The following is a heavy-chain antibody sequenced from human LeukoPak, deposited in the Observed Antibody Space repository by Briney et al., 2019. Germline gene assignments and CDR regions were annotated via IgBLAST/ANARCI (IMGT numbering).Heavy chain of an antibody. CDR2: IIPIFGTA. Sequence: ASVKVSCKASGGTFSSYAISWVRQAPGQGLEWMGGIIPIFGTANYAQKFQGRVTITTDESTSTAYMELSSLRSEDTAVYYCATTPYSGSYLSYYYYYYMDVWGKGTTVTVSS. J-gene: IGHJ6*03. CDR3: ATTPYSGSYLSYYYYYYMDV. CDR1: GGTFSSYA. V-gene: IGHV1-69*05. D-gene: IGHD1-26*01.